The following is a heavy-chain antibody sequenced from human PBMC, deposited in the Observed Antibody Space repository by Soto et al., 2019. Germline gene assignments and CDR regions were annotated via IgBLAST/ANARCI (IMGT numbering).Heavy chain of an antibody. CDR3: ARAGPPGHDAFDI. CDR2: INHSGST. CDR1: GGSFSGYY. Sequence: QVQLQQWGAGLLKPSETLSLTCAVYGGSFSGYYWSWIRQPPGKGLEWIGEINHSGSTNYNPSLKSRVTISVDTSTNQFSLKLSSVTAADTAVYYCARAGPPGHDAFDIWGQGTMVTVSS. V-gene: IGHV4-34*01. J-gene: IGHJ3*02.